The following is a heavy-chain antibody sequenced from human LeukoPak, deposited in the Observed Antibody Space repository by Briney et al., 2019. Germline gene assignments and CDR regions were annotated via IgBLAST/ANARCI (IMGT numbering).Heavy chain of an antibody. Sequence: GRSLRLSCAASGFTFSSYGMHWVRQAPGKGLEWVAVVWYDGSNKYYADSVKGRFTISRDNSKNTLYLQMNSLRAEDTAVYYCASTSGWYEPIDYWGQGTLVTVSS. CDR2: VWYDGSNK. CDR1: GFTFSSYG. CDR3: ASTSGWYEPIDY. V-gene: IGHV3-33*01. J-gene: IGHJ4*02. D-gene: IGHD6-19*01.